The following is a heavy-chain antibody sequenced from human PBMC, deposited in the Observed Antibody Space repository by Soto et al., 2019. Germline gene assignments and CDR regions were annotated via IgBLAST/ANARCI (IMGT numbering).Heavy chain of an antibody. J-gene: IGHJ4*02. CDR1: GYSFTSYW. Sequence: GESLKISCKGSGYSFTSYWIGWVRQMPGKGLEWMGIIYPGDSDTRYSPSFQGQVTISADKSISTAYLQWSSLKASDTAMYYCARPLRFVVEPYYFDYWGQGTLVTVSS. CDR2: IYPGDSDT. D-gene: IGHD2-15*01. V-gene: IGHV5-51*01. CDR3: ARPLRFVVEPYYFDY.